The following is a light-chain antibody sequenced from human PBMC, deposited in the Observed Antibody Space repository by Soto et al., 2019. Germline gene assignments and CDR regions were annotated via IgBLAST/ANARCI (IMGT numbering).Light chain of an antibody. CDR1: QSLSGN. J-gene: IGKJ1*01. Sequence: EIVMTQSPATLAVSPGETATLSCRASQSLSGNLAWYQQKPGQAPRLLLFRASTRATGVPARFSGSGSGTEFTLTISGLQSEDFAVYYCQQYSNGPPWTFGPGTKVDIK. CDR3: QQYSNGPPWT. V-gene: IGKV3-15*01. CDR2: RAS.